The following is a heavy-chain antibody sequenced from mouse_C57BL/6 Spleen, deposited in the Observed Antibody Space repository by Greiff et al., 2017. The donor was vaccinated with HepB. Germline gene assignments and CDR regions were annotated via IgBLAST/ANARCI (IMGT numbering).Heavy chain of an antibody. CDR1: GYTFTSYW. D-gene: IGHD2-1*01. CDR3: ARGNYLYAMDY. CDR2: IYPSDSET. V-gene: IGHV1-61*01. Sequence: QVQLQQPGAELVRPGSSVKLSCKASGYTFTSYWMDWVKQRPGQGLEWIGNIYPSDSETHYNQKFKDKATLTVDKYSSTAYMQLSSLTSEDSAVYYCARGNYLYAMDYWGQGTSVTVSS. J-gene: IGHJ4*01.